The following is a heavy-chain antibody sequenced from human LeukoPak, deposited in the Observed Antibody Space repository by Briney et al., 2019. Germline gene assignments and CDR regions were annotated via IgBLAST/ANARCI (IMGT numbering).Heavy chain of an antibody. CDR3: ARERNPCGSGAGFDY. CDR1: GYTFTGYY. D-gene: IGHD3-10*01. V-gene: IGHV1-2*02. Sequence: SVKVSCKASGYTFTGYYMHWVRQAPGQGLEWTGWINPNSGGTNYAQKFQGRVTMTRDTSISTAYMELSRLRSDDTAVYYCARERNPCGSGAGFDYWGQGTLVTVSS. J-gene: IGHJ4*02. CDR2: INPNSGGT.